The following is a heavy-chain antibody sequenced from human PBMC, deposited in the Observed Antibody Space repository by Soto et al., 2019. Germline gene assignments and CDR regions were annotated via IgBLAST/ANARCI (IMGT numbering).Heavy chain of an antibody. CDR1: GYTFTGYY. CDR3: ARDRYCSGGSCYYYWFDP. Sequence: ASVKVSCKASGYTFTGYYMHWVRRAPGQGLEWMGWINPNSGGTNYAQKFQGRVTMTRDTSISTAYMELSRLRSDDTAVYYCARDRYCSGGSCYYYWFDPWGQGTLVTVSS. J-gene: IGHJ5*02. CDR2: INPNSGGT. V-gene: IGHV1-2*02. D-gene: IGHD2-15*01.